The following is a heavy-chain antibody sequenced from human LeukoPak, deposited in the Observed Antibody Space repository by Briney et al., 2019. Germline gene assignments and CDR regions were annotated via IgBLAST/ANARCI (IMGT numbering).Heavy chain of an antibody. J-gene: IGHJ4*02. Sequence: GGSLRLSCAASGFTFSDYYMSWIRRAPGKGLEWVSFISSSGSYTMSAGSVKGRFTISRDNAKNSLYLQMNSLRAEDTAVYYCARGSRVIDYWGQGTLVTVSS. V-gene: IGHV3-11*05. CDR2: ISSSGSYT. D-gene: IGHD2-15*01. CDR3: ARGSRVIDY. CDR1: GFTFSDYY.